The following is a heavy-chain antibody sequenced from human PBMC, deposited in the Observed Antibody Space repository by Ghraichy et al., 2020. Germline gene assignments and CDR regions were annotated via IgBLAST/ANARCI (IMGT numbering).Heavy chain of an antibody. V-gene: IGHV3-33*01. J-gene: IGHJ4*02. Sequence: LSLTCAASGFTFSSYGMHWVRQAPGKGLEWVAVIWYDGSNKYYADSVKGRFTISRDNSKNTLYLQMNSLRAEDTAVYYCARDPNDFWSGYYSFDYWGQGTLVTVSS. CDR3: ARDPNDFWSGYYSFDY. D-gene: IGHD3-3*01. CDR2: IWYDGSNK. CDR1: GFTFSSYG.